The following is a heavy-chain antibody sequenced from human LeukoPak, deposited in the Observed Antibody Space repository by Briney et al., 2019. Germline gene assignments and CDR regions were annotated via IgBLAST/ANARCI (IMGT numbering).Heavy chain of an antibody. D-gene: IGHD6-19*01. V-gene: IGHV3-21*01. J-gene: IGHJ4*02. Sequence: GGCVRLSCAASGFTFSTYSMNWVRQAPGKGLEWVSFFSYSSRYMDYADSVKGRFTISRDNAKNSLYLQMNSLRAEDMAVYYCAREGSGLDYWGEGTLVPVSS. CDR1: GFTFSTYS. CDR2: FSYSSRYM. CDR3: AREGSGLDY.